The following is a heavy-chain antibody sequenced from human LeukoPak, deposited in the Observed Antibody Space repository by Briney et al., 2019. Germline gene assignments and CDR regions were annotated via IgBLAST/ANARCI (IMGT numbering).Heavy chain of an antibody. CDR2: INSDGSST. CDR3: ARGPIVVVPAGGTFDI. D-gene: IGHD2-2*01. V-gene: IGHV3-74*01. Sequence: GGSLRLSCAASGFTFSSYWMYRVRQAPGKGLVWVSRINSDGSSTSYADSVKGRFTISRDNAKNTLYLQMNSLRAEDTAAYFCARGPIVVVPAGGTFDIWGQGTMVTVS. J-gene: IGHJ3*02. CDR1: GFTFSSYW.